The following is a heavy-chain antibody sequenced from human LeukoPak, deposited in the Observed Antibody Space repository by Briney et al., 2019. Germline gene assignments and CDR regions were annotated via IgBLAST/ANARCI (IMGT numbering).Heavy chain of an antibody. CDR2: ISGSGGST. J-gene: IGHJ4*02. Sequence: GGSLRLPCAASGFTFSSYAMSWVRQAPGKGLEWVSAISGSGGSTYYADSVKGRFTISRDNSKNTLYLQMNSLRAEDTAVYYCAKVREPQYYFDYWGQGTLVTVSS. CDR3: AKVREPQYYFDY. D-gene: IGHD1-26*01. V-gene: IGHV3-23*01. CDR1: GFTFSSYA.